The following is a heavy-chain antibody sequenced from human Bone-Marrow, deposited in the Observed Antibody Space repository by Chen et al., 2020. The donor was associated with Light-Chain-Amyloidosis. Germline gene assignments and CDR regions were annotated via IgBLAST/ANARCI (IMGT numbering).Heavy chain of an antibody. J-gene: IGHJ2*01. CDR2: VWYDGSKK. CDR3: ARDRPKLGVWYFDL. Sequence: QVQLVESGGGAVQPGKSLRLSCAASGFLFNTYAMHWVRQAPGKGLEWVATVWYDGSKKQYGDSVKGRFTISRDNSKNTIYLQMNNLTVEDTAVYFCARDRPKLGVWYFDLWGRGTLLTVS. CDR1: GFLFNTYA. V-gene: IGHV3-33*01. D-gene: IGHD7-27*01.